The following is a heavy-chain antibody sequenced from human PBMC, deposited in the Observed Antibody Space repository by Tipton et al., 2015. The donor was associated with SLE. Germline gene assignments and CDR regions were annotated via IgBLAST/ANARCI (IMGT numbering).Heavy chain of an antibody. Sequence: TLSLTCTVSGDSISGYYWSWIRQPPGEGLEWIGYIYYSEITSYNPSLKSRVTISVDTSNNQFSLKLSSVTAADTAVYFCARYCSGGSCYHWFDPWGQGTLVTVSS. CDR3: ARYCSGGSCYHWFDP. V-gene: IGHV4-59*12. CDR1: GDSISGYY. J-gene: IGHJ5*02. D-gene: IGHD2-15*01. CDR2: IYYSEIT.